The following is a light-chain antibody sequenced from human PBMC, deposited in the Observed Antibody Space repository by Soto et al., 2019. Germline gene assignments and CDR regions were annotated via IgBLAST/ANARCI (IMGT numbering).Light chain of an antibody. CDR1: QSVSSNY. V-gene: IGKV3-20*01. CDR3: QQYGSSPPIT. J-gene: IGKJ5*01. CDR2: GAS. Sequence: EIVLTQSPGTLSLSPGERATLSCRASQSVSSNYLAWYQLKPGQAPRLLIYGASSRATGIPDRFSGSGSGTDFTLTISSLDPEDFAVYYCQQYGSSPPITFGQGTRLEIK.